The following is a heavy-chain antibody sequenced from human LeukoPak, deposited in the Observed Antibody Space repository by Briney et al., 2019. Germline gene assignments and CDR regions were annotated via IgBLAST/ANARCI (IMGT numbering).Heavy chain of an antibody. J-gene: IGHJ4*02. Sequence: PGGSLRLSCTTSGFIFGDYAMSWVRQAPGKGLEWVSLIRGRVYGATTEYAASVKGRFATSRDDSKSIAYLQMNSLKSEDTAMYYCSRERAGVFQYWGQGILVTVSS. CDR3: SRERAGVFQY. V-gene: IGHV3-49*04. CDR1: GFIFGDYA. CDR2: IRGRVYGATT.